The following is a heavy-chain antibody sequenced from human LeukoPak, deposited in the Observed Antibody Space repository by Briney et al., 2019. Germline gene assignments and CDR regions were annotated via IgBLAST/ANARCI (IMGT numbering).Heavy chain of an antibody. J-gene: IGHJ4*02. V-gene: IGHV4-30-4*08. Sequence: PSQTLSLSCTVSGDSISSSNYYWSWIRQPPGKGLGWIGYIYYTGSTYSNPSLKRRVIISLDTSKNQFSLNVNSVTAADTAVYYYARTYYYEGSLPQHWGQGTLVTVSS. D-gene: IGHD3-22*01. CDR2: IYYTGST. CDR1: GDSISSSNYY. CDR3: ARTYYYEGSLPQH.